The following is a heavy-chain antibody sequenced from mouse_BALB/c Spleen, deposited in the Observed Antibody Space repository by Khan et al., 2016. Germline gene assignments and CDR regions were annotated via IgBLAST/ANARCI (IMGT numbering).Heavy chain of an antibody. J-gene: IGHJ2*01. D-gene: IGHD2-1*01. CDR2: ISYSGST. Sequence: EVKLEESGPSLVKPSQTLSLTCSVTGDSITSGYWNWIRKFPGNKLEYMGYISYSGSTYYNPSLKSRNSITRDTSKSQYYLQLNSVTTEDTATYYCADYYGHFFDYWGQGTTLTVSS. CDR3: ADYYGHFFDY. V-gene: IGHV3-8*02. CDR1: GDSITSGY.